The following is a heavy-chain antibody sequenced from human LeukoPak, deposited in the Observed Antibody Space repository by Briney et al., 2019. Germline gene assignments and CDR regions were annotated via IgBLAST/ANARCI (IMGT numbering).Heavy chain of an antibody. Sequence: PGGSLRLSCAASGFTVSSNYMSWVRQAPGKGLEWVSVIYSGGSTYYADSVKGRFTISRDNSKNTLYLQMNSLRAEDTAVYYCAKEMVVSTLDYWGQGTLVTVSS. V-gene: IGHV3-66*01. CDR3: AKEMVVSTLDY. D-gene: IGHD2-8*02. J-gene: IGHJ4*02. CDR2: IYSGGST. CDR1: GFTVSSNY.